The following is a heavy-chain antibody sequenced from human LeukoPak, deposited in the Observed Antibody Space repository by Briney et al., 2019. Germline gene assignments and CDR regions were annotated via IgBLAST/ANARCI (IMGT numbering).Heavy chain of an antibody. J-gene: IGHJ4*02. V-gene: IGHV3-74*01. CDR1: GFTFINYW. CDR3: AKEAAGADFDY. Sequence: PGGSLRLSCAASGFTFINYWMHWVRQAPGKGLVWVSRINGVGATISYADSVKGRFTISRDNAKNTLYLQMNSLRAEDTAVYYCAKEAAGADFDYWGQGTLVTVSP. CDR2: INGVGATI. D-gene: IGHD6-13*01.